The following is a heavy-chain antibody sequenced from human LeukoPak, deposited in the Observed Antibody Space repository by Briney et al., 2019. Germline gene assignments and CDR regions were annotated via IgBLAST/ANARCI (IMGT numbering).Heavy chain of an antibody. CDR1: GFTFSSYG. J-gene: IGHJ6*03. V-gene: IGHV3-30*19. CDR2: ISQTGRIE. CDR3: ARDRAVALPTYYYYMDV. D-gene: IGHD2-15*01. Sequence: GGSLRLSCAASGFTFSSYGMHWVRQAPGKGLEWVAVISQTGRIETYADSVKGRFTISRDNAKNTVYLQMNSLKPDDTAVYYCARDRAVALPTYYYYMDVWGKGTAVTVSS.